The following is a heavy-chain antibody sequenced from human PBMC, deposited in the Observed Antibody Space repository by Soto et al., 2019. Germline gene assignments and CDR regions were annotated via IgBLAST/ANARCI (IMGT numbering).Heavy chain of an antibody. CDR1: GFTFSTYW. CDR3: VCGGNFFVY. CDR2: INQDGSER. J-gene: IGHJ4*02. D-gene: IGHD3-16*01. Sequence: EVQLVESGGGLVKPGGSLRLPCAASGFTFSTYWMTWVRQPPGKGLEWVASINQDGSERYYVDSVRGRFTISRDNAKNSLYLHMNSLRGEDTAVYFCVCGGNFFVYWGQGTLVTVSP. V-gene: IGHV3-7*01.